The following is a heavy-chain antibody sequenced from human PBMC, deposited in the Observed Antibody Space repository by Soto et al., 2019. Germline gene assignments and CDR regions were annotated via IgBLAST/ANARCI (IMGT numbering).Heavy chain of an antibody. Sequence: EVQLVESGGGLVQPGGSLRLSCAASGFTFSSYWMHWVRQAPWKGLVWVSRINSDGSSTSYADSVKGRFTISRDNAKNTLYLQMNSLRAEDTAVYHCASGGSLNWYFYLLGRGTLVTVSS. J-gene: IGHJ2*01. CDR2: INSDGSST. CDR3: ASGGSLNWYFYL. V-gene: IGHV3-74*01. CDR1: GFTFSSYW. D-gene: IGHD1-26*01.